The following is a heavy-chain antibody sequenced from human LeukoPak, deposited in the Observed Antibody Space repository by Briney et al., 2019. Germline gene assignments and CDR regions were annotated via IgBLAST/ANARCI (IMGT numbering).Heavy chain of an antibody. CDR2: IYYSGST. CDR3: ARYYYDSSGYSSSDY. J-gene: IGHJ4*02. D-gene: IGHD3-22*01. Sequence: SETLSLTCTVSGGSISSSSYYWGWIRQPPGKGVEWIGSIYYSGSTYYNPSLKSRVTISVDTSKNQFSLKLSSVTAADTAVYYCARYYYDSSGYSSSDYWGQGTLVTVSS. V-gene: IGHV4-39*01. CDR1: GGSISSSSYY.